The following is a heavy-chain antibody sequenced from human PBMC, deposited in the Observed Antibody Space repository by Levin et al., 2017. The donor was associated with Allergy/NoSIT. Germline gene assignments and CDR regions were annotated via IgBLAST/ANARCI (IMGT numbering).Heavy chain of an antibody. CDR3: ARFDSRGDY. D-gene: IGHD2-15*01. Sequence: ASVKVSCKASGYTFTDYYMHWVRQAPGQGLEWMGWMNPKSAVTVYAQNFQGRVTMTRDTSISTAYMELSSLKFDDTAVYFCARFDSRGDYWGQGTLVTVSS. CDR2: MNPKSAVT. CDR1: GYTFTDYY. V-gene: IGHV1-2*02. J-gene: IGHJ4*02.